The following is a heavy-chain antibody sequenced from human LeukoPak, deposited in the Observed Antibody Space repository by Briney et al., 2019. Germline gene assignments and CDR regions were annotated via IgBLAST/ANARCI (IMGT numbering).Heavy chain of an antibody. CDR3: ARGPGMTLYGMDV. V-gene: IGHV3-21*01. Sequence: GGSLRLSCAASGFTFSSYSMNWVRQAPGKGLEWVSSISSSSSYIYYADSVKGRFTISRDNAKNSLYLQMNSLRAEDTAVYYCARGPGMTLYGMDVWGQGTTVTVSS. J-gene: IGHJ6*02. CDR1: GFTFSSYS. CDR2: ISSSSSYI.